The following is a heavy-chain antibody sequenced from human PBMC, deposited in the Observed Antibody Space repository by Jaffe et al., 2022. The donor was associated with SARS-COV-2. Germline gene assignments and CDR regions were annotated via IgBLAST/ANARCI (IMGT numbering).Heavy chain of an antibody. V-gene: IGHV4-39*01. D-gene: IGHD3-22*01. CDR1: GGSISSSSYY. J-gene: IGHJ5*02. Sequence: QLQLQESGPGLVKPSETLSLTCTVSGGSISSSSYYWGWIRQPPGKGLEWIGSIYYSGSTYYNPSLKSRVTISVDTSKNQFSLKLSSVTAADTAVYYCARQAFDDSLPRFDPWGQGTLVTVSS. CDR3: ARQAFDDSLPRFDP. CDR2: IYYSGST.